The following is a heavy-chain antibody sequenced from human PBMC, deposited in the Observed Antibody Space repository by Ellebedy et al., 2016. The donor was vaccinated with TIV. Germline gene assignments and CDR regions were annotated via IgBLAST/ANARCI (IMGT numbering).Heavy chain of an antibody. CDR2: ISSSSSTI. Sequence: GESLKISCAASGFTFSSYSMNWVRQAPGKGLEWVSYISSSSSTIYYADSVKGRFTISRDNAKNSLYLQMNSLRDEDTAVYYCAREDYVKFDYWGQGTLVTVSS. D-gene: IGHD3-10*02. J-gene: IGHJ4*02. CDR1: GFTFSSYS. V-gene: IGHV3-48*02. CDR3: AREDYVKFDY.